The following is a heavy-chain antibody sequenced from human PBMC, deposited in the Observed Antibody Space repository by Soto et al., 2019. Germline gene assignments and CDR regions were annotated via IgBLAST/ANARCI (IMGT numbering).Heavy chain of an antibody. D-gene: IGHD3-10*01. V-gene: IGHV1-18*01. CDR1: GYTFTSYG. CDR2: ISAYNGNT. J-gene: IGHJ6*02. Sequence: ASVKVSCKASGYTFTSYGISWVRQAPGQGLEWMGWISAYNGNTNYAQKLQGRVTMTTDTSTSTAYMELRSLRSEDTAVYYCARGDGSGNTYGYYYYYGMDVWGQGPTVTVYS. CDR3: ARGDGSGNTYGYYYYYGMDV.